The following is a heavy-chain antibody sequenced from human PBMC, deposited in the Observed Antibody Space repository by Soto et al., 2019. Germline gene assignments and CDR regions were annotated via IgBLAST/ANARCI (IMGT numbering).Heavy chain of an antibody. CDR1: GGSVSSGSYY. CDR2: IYYSGST. Sequence: SETLSLTCTVSGGSVSSGSYYWSWIRQPPGKGLEWIGYIYYSGSTNYNPSLKSRVTISVDTSKNQFSLKLSSVTAADTAVYYCARLEVFGQNIDYWGQGTLVTVSS. D-gene: IGHD1-20*01. CDR3: ARLEVFGQNIDY. J-gene: IGHJ4*02. V-gene: IGHV4-61*01.